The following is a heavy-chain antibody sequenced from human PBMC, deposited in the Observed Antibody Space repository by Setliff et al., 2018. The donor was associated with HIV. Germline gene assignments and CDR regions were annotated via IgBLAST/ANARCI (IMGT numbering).Heavy chain of an antibody. Sequence: PSETLSLTCAVYGGSFNGYYWSWIRQPPGKGLEWIGEINHSGSTNYNPSLKRRVTMSVDKSKNQFSLRLSSVTAADTAIYYCARESLAVGTRWFDPWGQGTLVTVSS. D-gene: IGHD6-13*01. J-gene: IGHJ5*02. CDR1: GGSFNGYY. V-gene: IGHV4-34*09. CDR2: INHSGST. CDR3: ARESLAVGTRWFDP.